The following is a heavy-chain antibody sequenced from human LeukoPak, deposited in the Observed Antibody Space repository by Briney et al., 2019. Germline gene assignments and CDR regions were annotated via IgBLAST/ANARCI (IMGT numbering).Heavy chain of an antibody. Sequence: PGGSLRLSCAASGFTFSSYAMSWVRQAPGKGLEWVSAISGSGGSTYYADSVKGRFTISRDNSKNTLYLQMNSLRAEDTAVYYCAKDVLRYFDPLPHAFDIWGQGTMVTVSS. CDR1: GFTFSSYA. D-gene: IGHD3-9*01. V-gene: IGHV3-23*01. J-gene: IGHJ3*02. CDR3: AKDVLRYFDPLPHAFDI. CDR2: ISGSGGST.